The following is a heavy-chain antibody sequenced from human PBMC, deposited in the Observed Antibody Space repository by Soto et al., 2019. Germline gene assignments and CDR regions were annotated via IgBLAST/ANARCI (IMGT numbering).Heavy chain of an antibody. D-gene: IGHD2-8*01. J-gene: IGHJ5*02. CDR1: GFTFSSYA. CDR2: ISGSGGST. CDR3: AKEQELMVYVKWVDWFDP. Sequence: PGGSLRLSCAASGFTFSSYAMSWVRQAPGKGLEWVSAISGSGGSTYYADSVKGRFTISRDNSKNTLYLQMNSLRAEDTDVYYCAKEQELMVYVKWVDWFDPWGQGTLVTVSS. V-gene: IGHV3-23*01.